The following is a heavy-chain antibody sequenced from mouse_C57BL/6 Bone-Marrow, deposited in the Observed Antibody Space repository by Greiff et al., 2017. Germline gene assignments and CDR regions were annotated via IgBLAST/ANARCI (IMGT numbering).Heavy chain of an antibody. J-gene: IGHJ3*01. D-gene: IGHD1-1*01. CDR3: AFITTVPFGY. Sequence: DVKLQESGPELVKPGASVKIPCKASGYTFTDYNMDWVKQSHGKSLEWIGDINPNNGGTIYNQKFKGKATLTVDKSSSTAYMELRSLTSEDTAVYYCAFITTVPFGYWGQGTLVTVSA. CDR2: INPNNGGT. V-gene: IGHV1-18*01. CDR1: GYTFTDYN.